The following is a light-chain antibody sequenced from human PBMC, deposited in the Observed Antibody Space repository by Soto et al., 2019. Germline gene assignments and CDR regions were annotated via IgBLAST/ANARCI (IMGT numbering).Light chain of an antibody. V-gene: IGKV3-20*01. CDR1: QSVSSSY. CDR3: QQYGSSPT. Sequence: EIVLTQSPGTLSLSPGERATLSCRSSQSVSSSYLAWYQQKPGQAPRLLIYAVSSRATGTPDRFSGSGTETDFTLSIRRLEPEDFALYYCQQYGSSPTFGQGTKVEIK. J-gene: IGKJ1*01. CDR2: AVS.